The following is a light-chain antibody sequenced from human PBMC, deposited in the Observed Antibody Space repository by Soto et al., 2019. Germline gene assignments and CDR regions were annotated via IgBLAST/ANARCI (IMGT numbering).Light chain of an antibody. CDR1: QSVSNNY. CDR3: QQYFTSGT. V-gene: IGKV3-20*01. Sequence: EIVMTQSPAALSVSPGERATLSCRAGQSVSNNYLAWYQQKPGQAPRLLIYGASNRATGIPDRFSGSGSGTDFTLTIIRLEPEDFAVYYCQQYFTSGTFGQGTLLEIK. CDR2: GAS. J-gene: IGKJ5*01.